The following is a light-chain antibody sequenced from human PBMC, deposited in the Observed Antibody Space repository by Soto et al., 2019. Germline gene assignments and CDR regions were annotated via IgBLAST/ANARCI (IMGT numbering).Light chain of an antibody. J-gene: IGKJ1*01. CDR3: QHYKSYSEA. CDR2: KAS. V-gene: IGKV1-5*03. Sequence: DIQMTQSPSSLSASVGDRVTIACRASQSISSYLNWYQQKPGKAPKLLIYKASTLKSGVPSRFSGSGAGTEFTLTISSLQPDDFATYYYQHYKSYSEAFGQGAKVDI. CDR1: QSISSY.